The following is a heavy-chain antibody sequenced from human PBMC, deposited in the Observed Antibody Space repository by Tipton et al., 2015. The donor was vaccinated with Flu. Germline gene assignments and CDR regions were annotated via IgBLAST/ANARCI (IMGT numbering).Heavy chain of an antibody. J-gene: IGHJ4*02. CDR3: ALRRGYSGVHPTFFDY. Sequence: SLRLSCVASGFTFSNYAIHWVRQAPGKGLEWIAGLSSDGSYTFYADSVQGRYTISRDNSKNTLYLQLNALRPEDTAVHYCALRRGYSGVHPTFFDYWGQGTLVTVSS. CDR2: LSSDGSYT. D-gene: IGHD4-11*01. V-gene: IGHV3-30*04. CDR1: GFTFSNYA.